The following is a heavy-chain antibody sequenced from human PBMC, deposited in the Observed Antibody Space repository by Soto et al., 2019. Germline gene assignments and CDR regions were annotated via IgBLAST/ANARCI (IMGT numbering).Heavy chain of an antibody. CDR1: GFTFSDYY. CDR2: ISSSSSYT. CDR3: AKYCSSTSCYTFGYGMDV. Sequence: PGGSLRLSCAASGFTFSDYYMSWIRQAPGKGLEWVSYISSSSSYTNYADSVKGRFTISRDNAKNSLYLQMNSLRAEDTAVYYCAKYCSSTSCYTFGYGMDVWGQGTTVTVSS. D-gene: IGHD2-2*02. J-gene: IGHJ6*02. V-gene: IGHV3-11*03.